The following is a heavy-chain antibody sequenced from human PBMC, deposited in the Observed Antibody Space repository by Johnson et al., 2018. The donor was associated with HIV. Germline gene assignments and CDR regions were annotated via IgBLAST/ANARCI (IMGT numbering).Heavy chain of an antibody. D-gene: IGHD3-22*01. V-gene: IGHV3-7*01. J-gene: IGHJ3*01. CDR1: GFTFDDYG. Sequence: VQLVESGGGVVRPGGSLRLSCAAPGFTFDDYGMSWVRQAPGKGLEWVANINQDGSEKYSADSVKGRFTISRDNAKNSLYLQMNSLRAEDTAVYYCAKDVGNYWPNAFDVWGQGTMLTVSS. CDR3: AKDVGNYWPNAFDV. CDR2: INQDGSEK.